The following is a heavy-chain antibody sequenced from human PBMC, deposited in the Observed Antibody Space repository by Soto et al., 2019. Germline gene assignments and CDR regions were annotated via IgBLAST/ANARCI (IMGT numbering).Heavy chain of an antibody. CDR1: GYTFTSYA. CDR3: ARDGPKVLSWYFDL. J-gene: IGHJ2*01. CDR2: INAGNGNT. V-gene: IGHV1-3*01. Sequence: QVQLVQSGAEVKKPGASVKVSCKASGYTFTSYAMHWVRQAPGQRLEWMGWINAGNGNTKYSQKFQGRVTITRDTSASTAYMELSSLKSEDTAVYYCARDGPKVLSWYFDLWGRDTLVTVSS.